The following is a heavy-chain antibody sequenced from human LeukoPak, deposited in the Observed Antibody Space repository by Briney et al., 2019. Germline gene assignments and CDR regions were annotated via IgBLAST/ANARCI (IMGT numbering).Heavy chain of an antibody. CDR3: ARTKQQLVLDACDI. CDR1: GFTFDDYG. J-gene: IGHJ3*02. CDR2: INWDGGST. D-gene: IGHD6-13*01. V-gene: IGHV3-20*04. Sequence: PGGSLRLSCAASGFTFDDYGMSWVRQAPGKGLEWVSGINWDGGSTGYADSVKGRFTISRDNAKNSLYLQMNSLRAEDTALYYCARTKQQLVLDACDIWGLGTMVTVSS.